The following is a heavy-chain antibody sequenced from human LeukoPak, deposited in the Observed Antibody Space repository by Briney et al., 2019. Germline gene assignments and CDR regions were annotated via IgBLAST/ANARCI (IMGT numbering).Heavy chain of an antibody. D-gene: IGHD1-1*01. J-gene: IGHJ4*02. Sequence: SETLSLTCAVSGYSISSGYYWGWIRQPPGKGLEWIGSIYHSGCTYYNPSLKSRVTISVDTSKNQFSLKLSSVTAADTAVYYCARQRNWSPYYFDYWGQGTLVTVSS. V-gene: IGHV4-38-2*01. CDR1: GYSISSGYY. CDR3: ARQRNWSPYYFDY. CDR2: IYHSGCT.